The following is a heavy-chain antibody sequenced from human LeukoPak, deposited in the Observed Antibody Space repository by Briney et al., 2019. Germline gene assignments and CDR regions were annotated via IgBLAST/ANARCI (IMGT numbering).Heavy chain of an antibody. J-gene: IGHJ4*02. D-gene: IGHD3-22*01. CDR2: IYYSGST. Sequence: KPSETLSLTCTVSGGSISNYYWSWIRQPPGKGLEWIGYIYYSGSTNYNPSLKSRVTISVDTSKNQFSLKLSSVTAAGTAVYYCARGGGFASGYLLWGQGTLVTVSS. CDR1: GGSISNYY. V-gene: IGHV4-59*01. CDR3: ARGGGFASGYLL.